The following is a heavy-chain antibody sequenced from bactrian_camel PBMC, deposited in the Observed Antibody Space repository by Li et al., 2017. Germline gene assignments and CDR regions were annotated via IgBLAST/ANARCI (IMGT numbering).Heavy chain of an antibody. D-gene: IGHD2*01. CDR2: IYTGTGST. J-gene: IGHJ6*01. Sequence: QVQLVESGGGSVQAGGSLRLSCAGVGVRNRNSCMAWFRQAPGKEREGIASIYTGTGSTYYADSMKGRFTISRDSAKNTLYLQMNSLNPEDTSTYYCAAVVGGGYCYLPDPRYSSLGQGTQVTVS. CDR3: AAVVGGGYCYLPDPRYSS. CDR1: GVRNRNSC. V-gene: IGHV3S54*01.